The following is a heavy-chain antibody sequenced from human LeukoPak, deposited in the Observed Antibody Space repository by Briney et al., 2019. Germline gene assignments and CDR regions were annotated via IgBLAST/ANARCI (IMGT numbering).Heavy chain of an antibody. CDR2: IYPGDSDT. CDR1: GYTFTSYW. CDR3: ARHLYSSAWYFDY. Sequence: GESLKISFKASGYTFTSYWLGWVRQMPGKGLEWMGIIYPGDSDTRYSPSFQGQVTISADKSISTAYLQWSSLKASDTAMYYCARHLYSSAWYFDYWGQGTLVTVSS. J-gene: IGHJ4*02. D-gene: IGHD6-19*01. V-gene: IGHV5-51*01.